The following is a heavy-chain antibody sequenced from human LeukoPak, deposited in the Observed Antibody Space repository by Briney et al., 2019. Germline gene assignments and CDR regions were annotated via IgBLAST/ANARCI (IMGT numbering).Heavy chain of an antibody. V-gene: IGHV3-23*01. Sequence: GGSLRLSCAVSGLTFSSYAMSWVRQAPGKGLEWVSGISGSGGTTYYADSVKGRFTISRDNSKNTLYLQMNSLRAEDTAVYYCASLQSGYSYGFFNYYYGMDVWGQGTTVTVSS. CDR2: ISGSGGTT. D-gene: IGHD5-18*01. J-gene: IGHJ6*02. CDR3: ASLQSGYSYGFFNYYYGMDV. CDR1: GLTFSSYA.